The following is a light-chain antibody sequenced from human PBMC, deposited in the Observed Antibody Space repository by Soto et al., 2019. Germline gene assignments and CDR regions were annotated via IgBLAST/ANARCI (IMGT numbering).Light chain of an antibody. CDR2: AAS. CDR1: QSIATY. V-gene: IGKV1-39*01. Sequence: DIQMTQSPSSLSASVGDSVTINCRTSQSIATYLNWYQQKPGKAPKLLIYAASSLQSGVPSRFSGSGSGTEFTLTITSLRPDDFATYYCQQSYSILWTFGQGTKVDIK. CDR3: QQSYSILWT. J-gene: IGKJ1*01.